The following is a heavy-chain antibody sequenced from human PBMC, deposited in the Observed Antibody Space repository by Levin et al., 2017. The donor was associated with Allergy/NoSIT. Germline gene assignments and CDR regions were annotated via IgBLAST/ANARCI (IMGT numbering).Heavy chain of an antibody. V-gene: IGHV1-2*02. CDR2: INPNSGGT. CDR1: GYTFTGYY. J-gene: IGHJ4*02. Sequence: GESLKISCKASGYTFTGYYMHWVRQAPGQGLEWMGWINPNSGGTNYAQKFQGRVTMTRDTSINTAYMELSRLRSDDTAGYYRATGLYGTSTSCYAGYCSGGRCLGYWGQGTLVTVSS. D-gene: IGHD2-2*01. CDR3: ATGLYGTSTSCYAGYCSGGRCLGY.